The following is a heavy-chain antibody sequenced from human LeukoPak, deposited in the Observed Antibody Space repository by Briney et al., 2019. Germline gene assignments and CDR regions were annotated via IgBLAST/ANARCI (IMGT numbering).Heavy chain of an antibody. CDR1: GGSISSSSYY. Sequence: SETLSLTCTVSGGSISSSSYYWGWIRQPPGKGLEWIGSIYYSGSTYYNPSLKSRVTISVDTSKNQFSLKLSSVTAADAAVYYCARVGDSSGYYSVNNWFDPWGQGTLVTVSS. V-gene: IGHV4-39*07. CDR2: IYYSGST. CDR3: ARVGDSSGYYSVNNWFDP. J-gene: IGHJ5*02. D-gene: IGHD3-22*01.